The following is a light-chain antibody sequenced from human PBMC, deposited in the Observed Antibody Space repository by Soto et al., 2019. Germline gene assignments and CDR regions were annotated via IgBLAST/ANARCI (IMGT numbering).Light chain of an antibody. Sequence: QSVLTQPASVSGSPGQSITISCTGTSSDVGGYNYVSWYQQHPGKAPKVMIYEVSKRPSGVSKRFSGSKSGNTASLTISGLQAEDEADYYCSSYTSRSTRVFGTGTKVTGL. V-gene: IGLV2-14*01. CDR1: SSDVGGYNY. J-gene: IGLJ1*01. CDR2: EVS. CDR3: SSYTSRSTRV.